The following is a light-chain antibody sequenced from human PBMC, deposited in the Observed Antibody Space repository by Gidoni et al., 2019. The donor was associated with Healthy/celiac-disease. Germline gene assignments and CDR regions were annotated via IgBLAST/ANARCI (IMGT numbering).Light chain of an antibody. CDR3: QQLNSYLFT. J-gene: IGKJ3*01. CDR1: QGISSY. V-gene: IGKV1-9*01. CDR2: AGS. Sequence: DIQLTKSPSFLSASVGDRVTITCWASQGISSYLAWYQQKPGKAPKLLIYAGSTLQSGVPSRFSGSGSGTEFTLTISSLQPEDFATYYCQQLNSYLFTFGPGTKVDIK.